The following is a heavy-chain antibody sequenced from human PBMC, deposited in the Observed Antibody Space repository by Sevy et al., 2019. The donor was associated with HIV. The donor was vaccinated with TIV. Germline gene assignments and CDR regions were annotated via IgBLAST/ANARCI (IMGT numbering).Heavy chain of an antibody. J-gene: IGHJ6*02. CDR1: GFTFSDYY. CDR2: ISGSDGTT. Sequence: GGSLRLSCAASGFTFSDYYMSWIRQAPGKGLEWLSYISGSDGTTYYADSVKGRFTVSRDNAKNSLYLQMNSLRAEDTAVYYCARDHVKDGDLGDYYYFAMDVWGLGTTVTVSS. CDR3: ARDHVKDGDLGDYYYFAMDV. D-gene: IGHD4-17*01. V-gene: IGHV3-11*01.